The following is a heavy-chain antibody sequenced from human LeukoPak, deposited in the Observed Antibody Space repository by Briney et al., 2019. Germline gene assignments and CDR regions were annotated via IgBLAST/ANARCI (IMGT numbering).Heavy chain of an antibody. V-gene: IGHV3-48*01. J-gene: IGHJ6*03. Sequence: GGSLRLSCAASGFTFSTYNMNWVRQAPGKGLEWVSYISSSSSTMYYADSVKGRFTISRDNAKSSLYLQMNSLRAEDTDVYYCARSGGVVVPAEGPQGHYYSYYMDVWGKGTTVTVSS. CDR1: GFTFSTYN. D-gene: IGHD2-2*01. CDR3: ARSGGVVVPAEGPQGHYYSYYMDV. CDR2: ISSSSSTM.